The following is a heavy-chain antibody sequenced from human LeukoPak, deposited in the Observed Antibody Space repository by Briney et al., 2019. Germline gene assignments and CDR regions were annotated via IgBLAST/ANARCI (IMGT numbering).Heavy chain of an antibody. CDR3: ARLPYYYDSSVPRWAFDI. J-gene: IGHJ3*02. D-gene: IGHD3-22*01. CDR2: INHSGST. Sequence: SETLSLTCAVYGGSFSGYYWSWIRQPPGKGLEWIGEINHSGSTNYNPSLKSRVTISVDTSKNQFSLKLSSVTAADTAVYYCARLPYYYDSSVPRWAFDIWGQGTMVTVPS. CDR1: GGSFSGYY. V-gene: IGHV4-34*01.